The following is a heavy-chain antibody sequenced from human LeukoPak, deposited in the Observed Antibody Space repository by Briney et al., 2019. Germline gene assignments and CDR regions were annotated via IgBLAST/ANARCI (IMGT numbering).Heavy chain of an antibody. CDR1: GFTLSTYW. Sequence: PGGSQRLSCEASGFTLSTYWMNWVRQVPGKGLDWVANINPDGSGKRYVDSVKGRFTIARDNADNSLSLQMNSLRAEDTAVYYCASWGAGGNSWGQGTLVTVSS. D-gene: IGHD3-16*01. CDR2: INPDGSGK. V-gene: IGHV3-7*01. J-gene: IGHJ4*02. CDR3: ASWGAGGNS.